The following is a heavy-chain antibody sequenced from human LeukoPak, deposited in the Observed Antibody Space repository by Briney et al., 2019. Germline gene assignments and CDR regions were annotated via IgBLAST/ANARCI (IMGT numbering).Heavy chain of an antibody. CDR1: GFTFSSYS. CDR2: ISSSSSYI. V-gene: IGHV3-21*01. J-gene: IGHJ3*02. CDR3: ARDSPNIVATIEAFDI. Sequence: GGSLRLSCAASGFTFSSYSMNWVRQAPGKGLEWVSSISSSSSYIYYADSVKGRFTISRDNAKNSLYLQTNSLRAEDTAVYYCARDSPNIVATIEAFDIWGQGTMVTVSS. D-gene: IGHD5-12*01.